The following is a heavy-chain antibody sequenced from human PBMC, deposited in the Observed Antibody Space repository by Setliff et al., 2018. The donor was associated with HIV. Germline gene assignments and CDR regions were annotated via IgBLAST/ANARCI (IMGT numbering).Heavy chain of an antibody. CDR1: GDSLSSGDSY. V-gene: IGHV4-39*01. Sequence: SETLSLTCSASGDSLSSGDSYWAWIRQPPGKGLEWIGSIYYTGSTFSNPSLKSRVTISGDTTRSQFSLKLDSVTAADTALYYCARRSLNSTPDAFGIWGQGTMVTVSS. CDR2: IYYTGST. J-gene: IGHJ3*02. CDR3: ARRSLNSTPDAFGI. D-gene: IGHD1-26*01.